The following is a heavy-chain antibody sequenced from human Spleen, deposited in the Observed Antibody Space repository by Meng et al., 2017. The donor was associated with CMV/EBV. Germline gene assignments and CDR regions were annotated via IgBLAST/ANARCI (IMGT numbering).Heavy chain of an antibody. CDR1: GFSFSDYY. CDR3: ARDLGHFDP. V-gene: IGHV3-11*01. CDR2: ISISANTI. Sequence: QVLLVESGGGLVKPGGSLRLSCAASGFSFSDYYMSWIRQAPGKGLEWISYISISANTIYYADSVKGRFTVSRDNSKNSLFLQMNSLTAEDTAMYYCARDLGHFDPWGQGTLVTVSS. J-gene: IGHJ5*02.